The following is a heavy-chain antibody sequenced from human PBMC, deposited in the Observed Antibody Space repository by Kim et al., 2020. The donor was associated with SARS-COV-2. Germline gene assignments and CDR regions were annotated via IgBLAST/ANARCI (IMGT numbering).Heavy chain of an antibody. D-gene: IGHD3-22*01. J-gene: IGHJ4*02. CDR3: ATTQKGDSSGYSFGPDY. CDR2: ISYDGSDK. CDR1: GFTFNNYG. V-gene: IGHV3-33*05. Sequence: GGSLRLSCAASGFTFNNYGMHWVRQAPGKGLEWVAVISYDGSDKYYADSVKGRFTISRDNSKDTLYLQMSSLRAEDTAVYYCATTQKGDSSGYSFGPDYWGPETLVT.